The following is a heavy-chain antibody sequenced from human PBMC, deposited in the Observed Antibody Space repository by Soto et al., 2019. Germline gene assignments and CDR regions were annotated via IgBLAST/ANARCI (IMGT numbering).Heavy chain of an antibody. Sequence: QVQLVESGGGVVQPGRSLRLSCTASGFIFSSYRIYWVRQAPGKGLEGVTVIWHDGIRKYYADSVKGRFTVSRDNSSNRVYLQMNCLKAEDTAVYYCAGGDDYLLFDYWGQGTLVAVSS. D-gene: IGHD3-16*01. J-gene: IGHJ4*02. V-gene: IGHV3-33*01. CDR1: GFIFSSYR. CDR3: AGGDDYLLFDY. CDR2: IWHDGIRK.